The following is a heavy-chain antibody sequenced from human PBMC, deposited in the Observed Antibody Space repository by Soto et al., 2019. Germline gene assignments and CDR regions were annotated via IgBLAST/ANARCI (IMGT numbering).Heavy chain of an antibody. D-gene: IGHD3-10*01. CDR2: IDPSDSYT. CDR1: GYSFTSYW. V-gene: IGHV5-10-1*01. CDR3: ARPGRGGMIGYYYGMDV. Sequence: XESMKISCKGCGYSFTSYWISWVRQMPGKGLEWMGRIDPSDSYTNYSPSFQGHVTISADKSISTAYLQWSSLKASDTAMYYCARPGRGGMIGYYYGMDVWGRGTTVTVSS. J-gene: IGHJ6*02.